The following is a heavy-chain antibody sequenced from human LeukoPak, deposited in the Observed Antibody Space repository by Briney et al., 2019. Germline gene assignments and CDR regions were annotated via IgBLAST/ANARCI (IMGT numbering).Heavy chain of an antibody. CDR1: GGTFSSYA. V-gene: IGHV1-69*05. CDR3: ARSITMVRGVRFGYYYYYMDV. D-gene: IGHD3-10*01. J-gene: IGHJ6*03. Sequence: SVKVSCKASGGTFSSYAISWVRQAPGQGREWMGGIIPIFGTANYAQKFQGRVTITTDESTSTAYMELSSLRSEDTAVYYCARSITMVRGVRFGYYYYYMDVWGIGTTVTVSS. CDR2: IIPIFGTA.